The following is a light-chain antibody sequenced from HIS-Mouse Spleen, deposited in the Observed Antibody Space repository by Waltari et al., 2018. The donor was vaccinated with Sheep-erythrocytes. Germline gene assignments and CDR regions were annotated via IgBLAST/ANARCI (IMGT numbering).Light chain of an antibody. CDR1: SSDVGGYNY. J-gene: IGLJ1*01. CDR2: NVS. V-gene: IGLV2-11*01. Sequence: QSALTQPRSVSGSPGQPVTISCTGTSSDVGGYNYVSWYQQYPGKAPKLMIYNVSKRPSGVPGRCSGSKSGNTASLTISGLQAEDEADYYCCSYAGSYNHVFATGTKVTVL. CDR3: CSYAGSYNHV.